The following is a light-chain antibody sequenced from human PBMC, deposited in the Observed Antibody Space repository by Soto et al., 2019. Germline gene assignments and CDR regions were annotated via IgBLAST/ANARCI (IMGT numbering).Light chain of an antibody. CDR1: SSDVGGYNY. CDR2: DVS. V-gene: IGLV2-11*01. CDR3: CSYAGTYCYWV. J-gene: IGLJ3*02. Sequence: QSALTQPRSVSGSPGQSVTISCTGTSSDVGGYNYVSWYQQYSGKAPKVMIFDVSKRPSGVPDRFSGSKSGNTASLTISGLQAEDEPDYYCCSYAGTYCYWVFGGGTKLTVL.